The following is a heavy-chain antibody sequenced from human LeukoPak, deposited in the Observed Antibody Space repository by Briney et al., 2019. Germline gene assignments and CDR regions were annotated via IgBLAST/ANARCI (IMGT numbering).Heavy chain of an antibody. Sequence: GGSLRLSCAASGFTFNDYAMHWVRQAPGKGLEWVAVISYDGNYKYYAASVKGRFTIFRDNSKSTLYLHMISLRTEDTGVYYCAKELMHYHDSSAYYGSDYWGRGTLVTVSS. D-gene: IGHD3-22*01. J-gene: IGHJ4*02. V-gene: IGHV3-30*18. CDR1: GFTFNDYA. CDR3: AKELMHYHDSSAYYGSDY. CDR2: ISYDGNYK.